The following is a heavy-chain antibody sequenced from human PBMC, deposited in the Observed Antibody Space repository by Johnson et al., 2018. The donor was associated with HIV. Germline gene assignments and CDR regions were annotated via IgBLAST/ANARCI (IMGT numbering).Heavy chain of an antibody. J-gene: IGHJ3*02. CDR2: ISYDGSNE. D-gene: IGHD3-10*01. V-gene: IGHV3-30*04. Sequence: VQLVESGGGLVQPGGSLRLSCAASGFTFSSYAMHWVRQAPGKGLEWVAVISYDGSNEYYADSVKGRFTISRDNSKNTLYLQMNSLRAEHTAFYYCARRGITIVADAFDIWGQGTMVTVSS. CDR1: GFTFSSYA. CDR3: ARRGITIVADAFDI.